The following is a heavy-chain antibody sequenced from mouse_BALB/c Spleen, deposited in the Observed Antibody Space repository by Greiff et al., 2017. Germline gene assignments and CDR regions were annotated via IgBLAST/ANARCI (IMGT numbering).Heavy chain of an antibody. D-gene: IGHD4-1*01. V-gene: IGHV5-17*02. J-gene: IGHJ2*01. CDR2: ISSGSSNI. CDR1: GFTFSSFG. Sequence: EVMLEESGGGLVQPGGSRKLSCAASGFTFSSFGMHWVRQAPEQGLEWVAYISSGSSNIYYEDKVKGRFTISRDNPTNTRFLQMTSLRSEDTSMYYCARSGRFAYWGQGTTLTVSS. CDR3: ARSGRFAY.